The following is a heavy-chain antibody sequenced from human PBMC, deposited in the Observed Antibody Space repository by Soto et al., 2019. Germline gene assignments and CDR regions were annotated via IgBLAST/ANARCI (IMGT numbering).Heavy chain of an antibody. CDR3: ARRFTIFRVVTTYYYYGMDA. CDR2: IIPIFGTP. J-gene: IGHJ6*02. V-gene: IGHV1-69*12. Sequence: QVQLVQSGAEVKKPGSSVKVSCKASGGTFSNYALTWVRQAPGQGLEWMGGIIPIFGTPNYAQKFRGRVTNTADESTSTAYMELSSLRSEDTAVYYCARRFTIFRVVTTYYYYGMDARGQGTTVTVSS. D-gene: IGHD3-3*01. CDR1: GGTFSNYA.